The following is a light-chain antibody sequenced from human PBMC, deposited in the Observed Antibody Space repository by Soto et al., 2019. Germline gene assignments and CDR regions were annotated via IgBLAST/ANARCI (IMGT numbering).Light chain of an antibody. CDR1: SSDVGGHDY. CDR2: EVS. Sequence: QSALTQPASVSGSPGQSITISCTGTSSDVGGHDYVSWYQQYPGKAPKLMIYEVSNRPSGISNRFSGSKFGNTASLTISGLQAEDEADYYCSSYTSGSTLVIFGGGTKLTVL. CDR3: SSYTSGSTLVI. J-gene: IGLJ2*01. V-gene: IGLV2-14*01.